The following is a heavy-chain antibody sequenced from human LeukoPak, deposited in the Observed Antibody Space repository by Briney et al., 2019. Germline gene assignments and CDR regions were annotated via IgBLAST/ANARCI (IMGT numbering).Heavy chain of an antibody. CDR3: AREKGTLIRAMAFEM. J-gene: IGHJ3*02. V-gene: IGHV3-53*01. D-gene: IGHD3-10*01. CDR1: GFTVQSNS. CDR2: TYSGGTT. Sequence: PGGSLRLSCATSGFTVQSNSITWVRQAPGQGLECVSVTYSGGTTYYADSVKGRFTISRDNSKNTLYLQMNSLRAEDTAVYYCAREKGTLIRAMAFEMWGQGTMVTVSS.